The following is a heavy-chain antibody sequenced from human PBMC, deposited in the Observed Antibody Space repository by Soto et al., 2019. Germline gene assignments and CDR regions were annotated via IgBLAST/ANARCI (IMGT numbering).Heavy chain of an antibody. CDR1: GFTFSSYA. CDR2: ISASGDNT. Sequence: EGSLRLSCAASGFTFSSYAMSWVRQAPGKGLEWASGISASGDNTYYPDSVKGRFTISRDNSKNTLYLQMNNLRAEDTAVYYCADGGEWSFNFVYWGQGTLVTVSS. J-gene: IGHJ4*02. CDR3: ADGGEWSFNFVY. V-gene: IGHV3-23*01. D-gene: IGHD3-3*01.